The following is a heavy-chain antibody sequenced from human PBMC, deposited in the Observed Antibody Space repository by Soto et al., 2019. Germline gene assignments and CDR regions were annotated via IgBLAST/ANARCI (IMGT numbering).Heavy chain of an antibody. J-gene: IGHJ4*02. CDR2: ISSSGSTI. CDR3: ATILAARPYDY. D-gene: IGHD6-6*01. CDR1: GFTFSDYY. Sequence: GESLKISCAASGFTFSDYYMSWIRQAPGKGLEWVSYISSSGSTIYYADSVKGRFTISRDNAKNSLYLQMNSLRAEDTAVYYCATILAARPYDYWGQGTLVTVSS. V-gene: IGHV3-11*01.